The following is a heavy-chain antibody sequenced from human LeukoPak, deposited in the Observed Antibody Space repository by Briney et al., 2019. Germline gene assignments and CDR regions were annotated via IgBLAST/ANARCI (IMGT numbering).Heavy chain of an antibody. J-gene: IGHJ3*02. CDR1: GGSISSYY. V-gene: IGHV4-59*01. Sequence: SETLSLTCTVSGGSISSYYWSWIRQPPGKGLEWIGYMSDSGSTNYNPSLKSRVITSVDTSKNHFSLKLSSVTAADTAVYYCARKYDFWSGYYAFDIWGQGTMVTVSA. D-gene: IGHD3-3*01. CDR3: ARKYDFWSGYYAFDI. CDR2: MSDSGST.